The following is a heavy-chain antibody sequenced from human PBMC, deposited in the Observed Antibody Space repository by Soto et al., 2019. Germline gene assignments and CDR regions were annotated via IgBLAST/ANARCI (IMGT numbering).Heavy chain of an antibody. CDR2: ISLYSDGT. J-gene: IGHJ4*02. V-gene: IGHV1-18*01. CDR3: ARVGDGYNSGFDY. Sequence: ASVKVSCKTSGYTFSNYGITWVRQAPGQPLEWLGWISLYSDGTNYAQKFQGRVTITADESTSTAYMELSSLRSEDTAVYYCARVGDGYNSGFDYWGQGTLVTVSS. D-gene: IGHD1-1*01. CDR1: GYTFSNYG.